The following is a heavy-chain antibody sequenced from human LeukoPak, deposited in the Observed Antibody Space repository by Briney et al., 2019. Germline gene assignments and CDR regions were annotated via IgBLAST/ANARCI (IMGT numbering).Heavy chain of an antibody. D-gene: IGHD1-26*01. CDR3: AKDEVGATDY. Sequence: GGSLRLSCAASGFTFSSYGMHWVRQAPGKGQEWVAVISYDGSNKYYADSVKGRFTISRDNSKNTLYLQMNSLRAEDTAVYYCAKDEVGATDYWGQGTLVTVSS. J-gene: IGHJ4*02. V-gene: IGHV3-30*18. CDR2: ISYDGSNK. CDR1: GFTFSSYG.